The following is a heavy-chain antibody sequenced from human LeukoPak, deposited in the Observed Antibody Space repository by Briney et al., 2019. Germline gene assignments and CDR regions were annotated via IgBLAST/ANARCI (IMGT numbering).Heavy chain of an antibody. V-gene: IGHV3-74*01. CDR3: AREGGDILTGYYNRDFDY. J-gene: IGHJ4*02. D-gene: IGHD3-9*01. CDR1: GFTFSSYW. CDR2: INSDGSST. Sequence: GGSLRLSCAASGFTFSSYWMHWVRHAPGKGLVWVSRINSDGSSTSYADSVKGRFTISRDNAKNTLYLQMNSLRAEDTAVYYCAREGGDILTGYYNRDFDYWGQGTLVTVSS.